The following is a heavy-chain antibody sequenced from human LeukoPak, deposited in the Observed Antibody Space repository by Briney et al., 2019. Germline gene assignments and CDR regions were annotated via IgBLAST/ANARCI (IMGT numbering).Heavy chain of an antibody. Sequence: PGGSLRLSCAASGFTFSSYSMTWVRQAPGKGLEWVSSISSSNSYIYYADSVKGRFTISRDNAKNSLYLQMNSLRAEDTAVYYCASTVAGRPTRKVDYWGQGTLVTVSS. CDR3: ASTVAGRPTRKVDY. CDR1: GFTFSSYS. V-gene: IGHV3-21*01. J-gene: IGHJ4*02. CDR2: ISSSNSYI. D-gene: IGHD6-19*01.